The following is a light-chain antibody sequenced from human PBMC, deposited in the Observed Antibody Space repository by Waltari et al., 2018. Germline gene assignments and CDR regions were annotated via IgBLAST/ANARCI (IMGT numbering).Light chain of an antibody. J-gene: IGLJ2*01. V-gene: IGLV2-8*01. CDR3: TSYAGSNIVV. CDR2: EVS. Sequence: QSALTQPPSASGSPGQSVTISCPGTGSDIGAYNYVPLYQQHPGKAPKLLIYEVSQRPSGAPDRFSGSKSGNTASLTVSGLQREDEADYYCTSYAGSNIVVFGGGTKLTVL. CDR1: GSDIGAYNY.